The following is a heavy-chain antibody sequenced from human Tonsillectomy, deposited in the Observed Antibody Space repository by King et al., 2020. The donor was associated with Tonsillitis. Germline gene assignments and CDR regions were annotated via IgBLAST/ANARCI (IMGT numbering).Heavy chain of an antibody. CDR3: ARDQQLIR. V-gene: IGHV3-21*01. J-gene: IGHJ4*02. CDR1: GFTFSTSS. Sequence: VQLVESGGGLVKPGGSLRLSCAASGFTFSTSSMNWVRQAPEKGLEWVSSISSSSSYIYYADSVKGRFTISRDNANNSLYLQMNSLRAEETAVYYCARDQQLIRWGQGTLVTVSS. D-gene: IGHD6-13*01. CDR2: ISSSSSYI.